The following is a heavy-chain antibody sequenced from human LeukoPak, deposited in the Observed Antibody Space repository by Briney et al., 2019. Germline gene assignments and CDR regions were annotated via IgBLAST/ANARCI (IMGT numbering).Heavy chain of an antibody. CDR1: GGSISSGTYY. CDR2: IYTSGST. CDR3: ARLSSSWSRFDY. Sequence: PSETLSLTCTVSGGSISSGTYYWSWIRQPAGKGLEWIGRIYTSGSTNYNPSLKSRVTMSVDTSKNQFSLKLSSVTAADTAVYYCARLSSSWSRFDYWGQGTLVTVSS. J-gene: IGHJ4*02. D-gene: IGHD6-13*01. V-gene: IGHV4-61*02.